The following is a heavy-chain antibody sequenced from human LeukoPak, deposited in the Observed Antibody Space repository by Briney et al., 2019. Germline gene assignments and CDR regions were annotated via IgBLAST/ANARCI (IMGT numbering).Heavy chain of an antibody. CDR2: ISGSGGST. CDR1: GFTFSSYA. CDR3: ATRRAPYSSSWYDY. V-gene: IGHV3-23*01. D-gene: IGHD6-13*01. Sequence: PGGSLRLSCAASGFTFSSYAMSWVRQAPGKGLEWVSAISGSGGSTYYADSVKGRFTISRDNSKNTLYLQMNSLRAEDTAVYYCATRRAPYSSSWYDYWGQRTLVTVSS. J-gene: IGHJ4*02.